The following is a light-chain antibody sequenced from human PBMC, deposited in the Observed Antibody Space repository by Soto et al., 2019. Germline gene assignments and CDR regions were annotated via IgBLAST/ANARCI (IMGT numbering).Light chain of an antibody. CDR3: QHYNYWPYT. V-gene: IGKV3-15*01. J-gene: IGKJ2*01. CDR1: QTIDNT. CDR2: DAS. Sequence: DIAMTQSPATLSLSAGERATLSCRASQTIDNTLAWYQRKPGQAPRLLIYDASTRATGVPARFIGSGSGTDFTLTISSLQSEDVAVYYCQHYNYWPYTFGQGTKVDIK.